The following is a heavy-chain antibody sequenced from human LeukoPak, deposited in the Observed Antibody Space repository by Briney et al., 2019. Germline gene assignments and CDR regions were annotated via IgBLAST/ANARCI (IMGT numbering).Heavy chain of an antibody. CDR1: GFTFSSYS. CDR2: ISSSSSYI. D-gene: IGHD1-14*01. J-gene: IGHJ3*02. Sequence: GGSLRLSCAASGFTFSSYSMNWVRQAPGKGLEWVSSISSSSSYIYYADSVKGRFTISRDNAKNSLYLQMNSLRAEDTAVYYCARGNVGGNRAFDIWGQGTMVTVSS. V-gene: IGHV3-21*01. CDR3: ARGNVGGNRAFDI.